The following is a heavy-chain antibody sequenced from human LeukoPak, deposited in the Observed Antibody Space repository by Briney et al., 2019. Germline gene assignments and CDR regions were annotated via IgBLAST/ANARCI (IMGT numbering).Heavy chain of an antibody. CDR2: ISYDGSNK. CDR3: AKLTGVAGTGDY. J-gene: IGHJ4*02. V-gene: IGHV3-30*18. D-gene: IGHD6-19*01. Sequence: GRSLRLSCAASGFTFSSYGMHWVRQAPGKGLEWVAVISYDGSNKYYADSVKGRFSISRDNPKNTLYLQMNSLRAEDTAVYYCAKLTGVAGTGDYWGQGTLVTVSS. CDR1: GFTFSSYG.